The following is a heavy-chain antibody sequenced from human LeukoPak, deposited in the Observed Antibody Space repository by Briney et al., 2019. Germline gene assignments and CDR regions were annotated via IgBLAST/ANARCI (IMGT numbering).Heavy chain of an antibody. V-gene: IGHV3-23*01. Sequence: GGSLRPSCAASGFTFSSYGMSWVRQAPGKGLEWVSTISGSGGSTYYADSVKGRFTISRDNYKNTLYLQMNSLRAEDTAVYYCTKLDGGSGFYSTLDYWGQGTLVTVSS. CDR1: GFTFSSYG. CDR3: TKLDGGSGFYSTLDY. J-gene: IGHJ4*02. D-gene: IGHD3-22*01. CDR2: ISGSGGST.